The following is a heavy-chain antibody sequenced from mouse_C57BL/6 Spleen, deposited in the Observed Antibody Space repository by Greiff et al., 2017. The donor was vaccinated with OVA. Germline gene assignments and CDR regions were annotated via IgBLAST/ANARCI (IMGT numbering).Heavy chain of an antibody. CDR3: ARQRTMITTGAVYAMDY. CDR2: ISSDGGST. CDR1: EYEFPSPD. Sequence: EVHLVESGGGLVQPGESLKLSCESNEYEFPSPDMSWVRKTPEKRLELVAAISSDGGSTYYPDTMERRFIISRDNTKKALYLQMSSLRSEDTALYYCARQRTMITTGAVYAMDYWGQGTSVTVSS. V-gene: IGHV5-2*01. J-gene: IGHJ4*01. D-gene: IGHD2-4*01.